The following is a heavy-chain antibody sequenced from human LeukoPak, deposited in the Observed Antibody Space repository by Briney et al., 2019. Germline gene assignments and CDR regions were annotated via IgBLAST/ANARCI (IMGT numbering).Heavy chain of an antibody. Sequence: PGGSLRLSCAASGFTFSRYSMNWVRQAPGKGLEWVSYISSSSSTVYYADSLKGRFTIFRDNAKNSLYLQMNSLRDEDTAVYYCARAQTYYGSGSYLYWGQGTLVTVSS. CDR2: ISSSSSTV. D-gene: IGHD3-10*01. CDR3: ARAQTYYGSGSYLY. CDR1: GFTFSRYS. J-gene: IGHJ4*02. V-gene: IGHV3-48*02.